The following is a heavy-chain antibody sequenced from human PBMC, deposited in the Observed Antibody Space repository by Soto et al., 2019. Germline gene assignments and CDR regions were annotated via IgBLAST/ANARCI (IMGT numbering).Heavy chain of an antibody. CDR3: ARDGACGGDCYAWIG. V-gene: IGHV1-69*13. D-gene: IGHD2-21*02. CDR2: IIPIFGTA. CDR1: GGTFSSYA. Sequence: GASVKVSCKASGGTFSSYAISWVRQAPGQGPEWMGGIIPIFGTANYAQKFQGRVTITADESTSTAYMELSSLRSEDTAVYYCARDGACGGDCYAWIGWGQGTLVTVSS. J-gene: IGHJ4*02.